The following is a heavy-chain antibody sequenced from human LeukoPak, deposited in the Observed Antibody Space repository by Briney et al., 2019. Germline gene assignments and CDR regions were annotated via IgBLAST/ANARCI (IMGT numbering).Heavy chain of an antibody. CDR1: GGSISSGSYF. V-gene: IGHV4-61*02. J-gene: IGHJ3*02. CDR3: ARGGYYDSSGSRDAFDI. D-gene: IGHD3-22*01. Sequence: SQTLSLTCTVSGGSISSGSYFWNWIRQPAGKGLEWIGRIYTSGSTDYNPSLKSRVTISLDTSKNQFSLKLNSVTAADTAVYYCARGGYYDSSGSRDAFDIWGQGTMVTVSS. CDR2: IYTSGST.